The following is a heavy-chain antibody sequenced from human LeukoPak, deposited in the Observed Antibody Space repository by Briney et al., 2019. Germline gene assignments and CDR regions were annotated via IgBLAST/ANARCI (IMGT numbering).Heavy chain of an antibody. CDR3: ARDRPGIAVAGDAFDI. Sequence: TSETLSLTCTVSGGSISSYYWSWIRQPPGKGLEWIGYTYNRGSTNYNPSLKSRVTILVDTSKNQFSLKLRSVTAADTAVYYCARDRPGIAVAGDAFDIWGHGTLVTVSS. CDR2: TYNRGST. CDR1: GGSISSYY. D-gene: IGHD6-19*01. J-gene: IGHJ3*02. V-gene: IGHV4-59*01.